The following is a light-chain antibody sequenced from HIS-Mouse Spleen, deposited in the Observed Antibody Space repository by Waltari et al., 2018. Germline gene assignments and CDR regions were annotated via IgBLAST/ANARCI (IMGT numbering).Light chain of an antibody. V-gene: IGLV2-14*03. CDR2: DVS. Sequence: QSALTQPASVSGSPGQSITISCTGTSSDVVGYNYVSWYQQHPGKAPKLMFYDVSNRPSGVSNRFSGSKSGNTASLTISGLQAEDEADYYCSSYTSSSTYVFGTGTKVTVL. J-gene: IGLJ1*01. CDR1: SSDVVGYNY. CDR3: SSYTSSSTYV.